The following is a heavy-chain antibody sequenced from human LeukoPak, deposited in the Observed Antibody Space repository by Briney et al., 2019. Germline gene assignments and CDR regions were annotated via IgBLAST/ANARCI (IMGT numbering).Heavy chain of an antibody. Sequence: PGRSLRLTCAASGFTFSSYAMHWVRQAPGKGLEWVAVISYDGSNKYYADSVKGRFTISRDNSKNTLYLQVNSLRAEDTAVYYCARDRSYYDFWSGYLDYWGQGTLVTVSS. V-gene: IGHV3-30-3*01. CDR3: ARDRSYYDFWSGYLDY. CDR1: GFTFSSYA. J-gene: IGHJ4*02. D-gene: IGHD3-3*01. CDR2: ISYDGSNK.